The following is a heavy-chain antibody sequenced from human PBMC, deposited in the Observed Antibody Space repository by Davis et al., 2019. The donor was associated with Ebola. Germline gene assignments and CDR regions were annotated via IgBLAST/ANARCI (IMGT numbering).Heavy chain of an antibody. CDR2: IYYTGK. Sequence: SETLSLTCTVSGGSIGRGGYYWSWIRQHPGKGLEWIAYIYYTGKYYTPSLKSRLTISVDTSQNQFSLKLSSVTAADTAVYFCARTTVSTFTNDAFDIWGPGTVVTVS. CDR3: ARTTVSTFTNDAFDI. J-gene: IGHJ3*02. D-gene: IGHD4-17*01. CDR1: GGSIGRGGYY. V-gene: IGHV4-31*03.